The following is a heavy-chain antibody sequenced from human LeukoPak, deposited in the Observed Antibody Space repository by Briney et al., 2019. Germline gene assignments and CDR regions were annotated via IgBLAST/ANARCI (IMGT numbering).Heavy chain of an antibody. CDR2: INHSGST. CDR1: GGSISGYY. CDR3: ARLTIYGDYGWFDP. J-gene: IGHJ5*02. V-gene: IGHV4-34*01. D-gene: IGHD4-17*01. Sequence: SETLSLTCTVSGGSISGYYWSWIRQPAGKGLEWIGEINHSGSTNYNPSLKSRVTISVDTSKNQFSLKLSSVTAADTAVYYCARLTIYGDYGWFDPWGQGTLVTVSS.